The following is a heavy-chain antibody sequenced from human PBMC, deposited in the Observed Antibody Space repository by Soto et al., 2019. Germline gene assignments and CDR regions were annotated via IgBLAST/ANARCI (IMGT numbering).Heavy chain of an antibody. J-gene: IGHJ4*02. D-gene: IGHD2-21*02. CDR1: GFTFNNYA. CDR2: ISSSGYST. CDR3: AKGSVVVAAKFDS. V-gene: IGHV3-23*01. Sequence: GGSLRLACAASGFTFNNYAMSWVRQAPGKGLEWVSAISSSGYSTYYADSVKGRFTISRDNSKNTVYLQMNNLRAEDTAVYYCAKGSVVVAAKFDSWGQGTLVTVSS.